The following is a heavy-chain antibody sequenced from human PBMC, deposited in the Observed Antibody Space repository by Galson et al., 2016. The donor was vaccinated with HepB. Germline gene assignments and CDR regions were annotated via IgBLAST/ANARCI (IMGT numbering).Heavy chain of an antibody. CDR3: ARGQRSSGHDYGCNSCYYYAMDV. CDR1: GGTFSTYA. D-gene: IGHD5-12*01. J-gene: IGHJ6*02. V-gene: IGHV1-69*13. Sequence: SVKVSCKASGGTFSTYAISWMRQAPAQGLEWMGGIIPIFGIAKYAQKFQGRVTITADESTSTAYMELSSLRSEDTAVYYCARGQRSSGHDYGCNSCYYYAMDVWGQGATVTVSS. CDR2: IIPIFGIA.